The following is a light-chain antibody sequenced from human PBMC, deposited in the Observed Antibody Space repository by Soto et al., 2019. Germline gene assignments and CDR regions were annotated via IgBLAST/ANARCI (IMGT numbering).Light chain of an antibody. CDR1: QNLGTLY. V-gene: IGKV3D-20*02. CDR3: QQRSNWPPT. Sequence: EIVLTQSPGTLSLSPGERGTLSCRASQNLGTLYLAWFQQKSGQAPRLLIYSASRRATGIPDRFTGSGSGTDFTLTINRVEPEDFAVYFCQQRSNWPPTFGQGTKVDIK. J-gene: IGKJ1*01. CDR2: SAS.